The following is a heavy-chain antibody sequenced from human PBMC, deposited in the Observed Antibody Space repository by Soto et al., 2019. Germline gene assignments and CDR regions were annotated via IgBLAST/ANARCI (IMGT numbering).Heavy chain of an antibody. V-gene: IGHV4-59*01. CDR1: GGSISSYC. CDR3: ARRYGGNFDY. Sequence: SETLSLTCTVSGGSISSYCWSWIRQPPGKGLEWIGYIYYSGSTNYNPSLKSRVTISVDTSKNQFSLKLTSVTAADTAVYYCARRYGGNFDYWGQGTLVTVSS. J-gene: IGHJ4*02. CDR2: IYYSGST. D-gene: IGHD1-26*01.